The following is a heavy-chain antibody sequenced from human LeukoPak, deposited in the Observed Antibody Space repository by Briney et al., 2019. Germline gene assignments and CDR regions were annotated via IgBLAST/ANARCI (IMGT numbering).Heavy chain of an antibody. CDR2: ISNDGSRK. J-gene: IGHJ4*02. CDR1: GFTFSRHG. V-gene: IGHV3-30*03. CDR3: ARDRAWNYFDY. D-gene: IGHD3-3*01. Sequence: GGSLRLSCVASGFTFSRHGMHWVRQAPGKGLEWVAIISNDGSRKYYGHSVEGRFTISRDNSKNTLYLQMDSLRAEDTAVYYCARDRAWNYFDYWGQGTLVTVSS.